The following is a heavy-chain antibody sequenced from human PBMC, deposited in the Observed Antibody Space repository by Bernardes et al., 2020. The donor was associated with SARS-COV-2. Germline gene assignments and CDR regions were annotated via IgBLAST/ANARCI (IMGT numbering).Heavy chain of an antibody. D-gene: IGHD2-15*01. J-gene: IGHJ4*02. CDR2: ISSSGSTI. CDR3: ASEYCSGGSCYYY. Sequence: GGSLRLSCAASGFTFSDYYMSWIRQAPGKGLEWVSYISSSGSTIYYADSVKGRFTISRDNAKNSLYLQMNSLRAEDTAVYYCASEYCSGGSCYYYWGQGTLVTVSS. CDR1: GFTFSDYY. V-gene: IGHV3-11*01.